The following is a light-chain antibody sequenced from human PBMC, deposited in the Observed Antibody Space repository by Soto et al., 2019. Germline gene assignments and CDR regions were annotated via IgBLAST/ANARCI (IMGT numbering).Light chain of an antibody. CDR3: AAWDDSLNGVV. V-gene: IGLV1-44*01. CDR1: SSNIGSNT. Sequence: QSVLTQPPSASGTPGQRVTISCSGSSSNIGSNTVNWYQQLPGTAPKLLIYSNNQRPSGVPDRFSGSKSGTSASLAISGLQSEEEADYYCAAWDDSLNGVVFGGGTNLTVL. CDR2: SNN. J-gene: IGLJ2*01.